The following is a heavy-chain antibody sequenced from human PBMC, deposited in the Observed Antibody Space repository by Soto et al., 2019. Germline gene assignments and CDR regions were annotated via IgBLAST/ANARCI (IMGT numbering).Heavy chain of an antibody. Sequence: QVQLVESGGGVVQPGRSLRLSCAASGFTFSSYGMHWVRQAPGKGLEWVAVISYDGSKKYYADSVKGRFTISRDNSKNTLYLQMNSLRAEDTAVYYCAKDGLTHCGGDCYSWPTASPDYWGQGTLVTVSS. D-gene: IGHD2-21*02. CDR3: AKDGLTHCGGDCYSWPTASPDY. J-gene: IGHJ4*02. CDR1: GFTFSSYG. CDR2: ISYDGSKK. V-gene: IGHV3-30*18.